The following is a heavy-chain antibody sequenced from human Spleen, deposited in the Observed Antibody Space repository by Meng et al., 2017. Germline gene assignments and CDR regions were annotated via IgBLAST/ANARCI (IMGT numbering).Heavy chain of an antibody. CDR1: GASLSSRTYH. J-gene: IGHJ1*01. CDR3: LRGSGGSV. D-gene: IGHD3-10*01. Sequence: QLQLQESGPGLVKPSETLSLTCTVSGASLSSRTYHWGWIRQPPGKGLEWIGSINYSGTTYYHSSLKSRVTISVDTSKMQFSLRLTSVTAADTAVYHCLRGSGGSVWGQGTLVTVSS. V-gene: IGHV4-39*01. CDR2: INYSGTT.